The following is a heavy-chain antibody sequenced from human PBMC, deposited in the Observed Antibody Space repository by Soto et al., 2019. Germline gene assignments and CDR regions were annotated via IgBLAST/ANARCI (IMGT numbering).Heavy chain of an antibody. Sequence: ASVKVSCKASGYSFTSYYMHWVRQAPGQGLEWMGIINPSGGSTSYAQKFQGRVTMTRDTSTSTVYMELSSLRSEDTAVYYCARAGKYDSSGWYEYYYYGMDVWGQGTTVTVSS. D-gene: IGHD6-19*01. CDR2: INPSGGST. CDR3: ARAGKYDSSGWYEYYYYGMDV. V-gene: IGHV1-46*01. CDR1: GYSFTSYY. J-gene: IGHJ6*02.